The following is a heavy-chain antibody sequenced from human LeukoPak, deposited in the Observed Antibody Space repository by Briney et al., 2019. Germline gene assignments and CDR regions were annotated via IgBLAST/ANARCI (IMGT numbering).Heavy chain of an antibody. V-gene: IGHV3-23*01. J-gene: IGHJ4*02. CDR2: ISGSGGST. Sequence: PGGSLRLSCAASGFTFSTYAMSWVRQAPGKGLEWVSAISGSGGSTYYADFVKGRFTISRDNSKNTLYLQMSSLRAEDTAVYYCAKWSPYGGNPGYWGQGTLVTVSS. CDR3: AKWSPYGGNPGY. D-gene: IGHD4-23*01. CDR1: GFTFSTYA.